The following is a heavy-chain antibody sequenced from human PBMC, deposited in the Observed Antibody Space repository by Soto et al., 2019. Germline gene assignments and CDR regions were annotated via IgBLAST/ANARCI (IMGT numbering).Heavy chain of an antibody. Sequence: QVRLVQSGAEVKKPGASVKVSCKASGYTFTSYAMHWVRQAPGQRLEWMGWINAGNGNTKYSQKFQGRVTITRDTSASTAYMELSSLRSEDTAVYYCATDRAYYYDSSGYSSFDYWGQGTLVTVSS. D-gene: IGHD3-22*01. CDR3: ATDRAYYYDSSGYSSFDY. V-gene: IGHV1-3*01. CDR1: GYTFTSYA. J-gene: IGHJ4*02. CDR2: INAGNGNT.